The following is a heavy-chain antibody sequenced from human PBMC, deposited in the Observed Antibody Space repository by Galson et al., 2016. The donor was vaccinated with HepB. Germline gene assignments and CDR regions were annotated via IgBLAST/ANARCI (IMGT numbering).Heavy chain of an antibody. Sequence: SLRLSCATSGFPFGSFAMSWVRQAPGKRPEWVSAISGSGGSRYYADSVEGRFTISRDNSRNSLHLQMNSLRAEVTAVYYCAKDWHCNMIGCLAPFDHWGQGTLVTVSS. CDR3: AKDWHCNMIGCLAPFDH. CDR2: ISGSGGSR. CDR1: GFPFGSFA. D-gene: IGHD2/OR15-2a*01. J-gene: IGHJ4*02. V-gene: IGHV3-23*01.